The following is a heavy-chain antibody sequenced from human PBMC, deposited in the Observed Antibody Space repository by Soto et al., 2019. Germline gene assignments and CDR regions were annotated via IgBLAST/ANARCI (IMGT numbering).Heavy chain of an antibody. CDR2: IIPIFGTA. V-gene: IGHV1-69*13. D-gene: IGHD6-19*01. CDR3: ASLNSSGHDAFDI. J-gene: IGHJ3*02. Sequence: SVKVSCKASGGTFSSYAISWVRQAPGQGLEWMGGIIPIFGTANYAQKFQGRVTITADESTSTAYMELSSLRSEDTAVYYCASLNSSGHDAFDIWGQGTMVTVSS. CDR1: GGTFSSYA.